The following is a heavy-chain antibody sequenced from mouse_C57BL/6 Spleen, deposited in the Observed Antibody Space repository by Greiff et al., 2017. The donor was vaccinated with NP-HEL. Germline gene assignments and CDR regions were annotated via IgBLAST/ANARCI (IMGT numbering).Heavy chain of an antibody. Sequence: VQLQQSGAELVRPGSSVKLSCKASGYTFTSYWMHWVKQRPIPGLEWIGNIDPSDSETHYNQKFKDKATLTVDKSSSTAYMQISSLTSEDSAVYYFARSAQVSWVAYWGQGTLVTVSA. CDR1: GYTFTSYW. V-gene: IGHV1-52*01. J-gene: IGHJ3*01. D-gene: IGHD3-2*02. CDR2: IDPSDSET. CDR3: ARSAQVSWVAY.